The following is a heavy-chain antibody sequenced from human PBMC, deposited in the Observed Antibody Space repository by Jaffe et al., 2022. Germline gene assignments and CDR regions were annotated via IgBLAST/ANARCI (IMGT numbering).Heavy chain of an antibody. D-gene: IGHD3-22*01. CDR3: ARGRDYDSSGYYYYYYYMDV. CDR1: GGTFSSYA. J-gene: IGHJ6*03. CDR2: IIPIFGTA. V-gene: IGHV1-69*05. Sequence: QVQLVQSGAEVKKPGSSVKVSCKASGGTFSSYAISWVRQAPGQGLEWMGGIIPIFGTANYAQKFQGRVTITTDESTSTAYMELSSLRSEDTAVYYCARGRDYDSSGYYYYYYYMDVWGKGTTVTVSS.